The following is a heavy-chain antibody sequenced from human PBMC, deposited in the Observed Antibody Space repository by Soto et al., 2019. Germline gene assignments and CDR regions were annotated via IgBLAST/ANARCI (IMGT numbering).Heavy chain of an antibody. CDR2: IYQGGSA. J-gene: IGHJ6*01. V-gene: IGHV4-30-2*06. Sequence: TLSLTCAVSGGSITSGGYSWSWIRQSPGQGLEWIGYIYQGGSAYYNPALKTRVTILLDRSKNQFSLNLTSVTAADTAVYYCARSFYGVDLWGQGTPVTVSS. CDR1: GGSITSGGYS. CDR3: ARSFYGVDL.